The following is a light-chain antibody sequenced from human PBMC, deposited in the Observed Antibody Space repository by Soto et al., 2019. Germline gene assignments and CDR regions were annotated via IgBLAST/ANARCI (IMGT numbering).Light chain of an antibody. V-gene: IGKV1-39*01. Sequence: DLPITDSTSSQSASVVDLVSITCRASQSISTYLIWYQQKPGKAPKLLIYATSSLQSGVPSRFSGSGSGTDFTLTISRLQPEDFASYYFQQSDSTNPGKFGQGTKVDIK. CDR2: ATS. CDR1: QSISTY. CDR3: QQSDSTNPGK. J-gene: IGKJ1*01.